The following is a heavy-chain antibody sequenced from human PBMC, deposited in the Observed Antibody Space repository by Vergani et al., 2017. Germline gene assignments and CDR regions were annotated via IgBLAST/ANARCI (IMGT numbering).Heavy chain of an antibody. V-gene: IGHV3-33*01. J-gene: IGHJ5*02. CDR2: IWYDGSKK. Sequence: QVQLVESGGGVVQPGRSLRLSCAASGFTFSTYGMHWVRQAPGKGLEWVAVIWYDGSKKYYGDSVKGRFTISRDNSKNTLYLQMNSLSAEDTAVYYCARDLRLLYNRFDPWGQGTLVTVSS. CDR3: ARDLRLLYNRFDP. CDR1: GFTFSTYG. D-gene: IGHD1-14*01.